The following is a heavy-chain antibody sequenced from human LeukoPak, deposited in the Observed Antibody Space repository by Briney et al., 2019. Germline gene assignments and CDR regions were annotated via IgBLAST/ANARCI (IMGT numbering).Heavy chain of an antibody. J-gene: IGHJ4*02. D-gene: IGHD3-10*01. CDR2: IWYDGSNK. CDR1: GFTFSSHG. Sequence: PGRSLRLSCAASGFTFSSHGMHWVRQAPGKGLEWVAVIWYDGSNKFYADSVKGRFTISRDNSKNTLYMQMDSPRAEDTAVYYCARDIDGSGPEYWGQGTLVTVSS. CDR3: ARDIDGSGPEY. V-gene: IGHV3-33*01.